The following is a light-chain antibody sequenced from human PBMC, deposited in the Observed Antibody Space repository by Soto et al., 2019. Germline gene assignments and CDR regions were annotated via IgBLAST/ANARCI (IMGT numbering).Light chain of an antibody. CDR2: GAS. CDR1: QSVSNK. J-gene: IGKJ3*01. V-gene: IGKV3-15*01. CDR3: QQYYNWPIT. Sequence: EIVMMPFPATLSVSQGERATLSCRASQSVSNKLAWYQQRRGQAPRLLIYGASTRATGFPARFSGSGSGTEFTLTISSLQSEDFAVYYCQQYYNWPITFGPGTKVDIK.